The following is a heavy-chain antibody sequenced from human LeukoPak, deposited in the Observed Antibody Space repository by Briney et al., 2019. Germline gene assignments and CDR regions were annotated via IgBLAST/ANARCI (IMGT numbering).Heavy chain of an antibody. D-gene: IGHD3-3*01. V-gene: IGHV3-7*01. J-gene: IGHJ5*02. Sequence: GGSLRLSCAASGFSFSSYWMSWVRQAPGKGLEWVANIKQDGSEKYYVDSVKGRFTISRDNAKNSLYLQMNSLRAEDTAVYYCARGGGYDFGSGYNNWFDPWGQGTLVTVSP. CDR3: ARGGGYDFGSGYNNWFDP. CDR2: IKQDGSEK. CDR1: GFSFSSYW.